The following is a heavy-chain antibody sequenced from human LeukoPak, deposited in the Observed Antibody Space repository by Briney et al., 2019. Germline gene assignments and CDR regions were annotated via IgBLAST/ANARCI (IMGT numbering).Heavy chain of an antibody. V-gene: IGHV5-51*01. J-gene: IGHJ6*03. CDR2: IYPGDSDT. Sequence: GESLKISCKGSGYSFTSYWTGWVRQMPGKGLEWMGIIYPGDSDTRYSPSFQGQVTISADKSISTAYLQWSSLKASDTAMYYCARQDIVVVPAANSYYYYMDVWGKGTTVTVSS. CDR3: ARQDIVVVPAANSYYYYMDV. D-gene: IGHD2-2*01. CDR1: GYSFTSYW.